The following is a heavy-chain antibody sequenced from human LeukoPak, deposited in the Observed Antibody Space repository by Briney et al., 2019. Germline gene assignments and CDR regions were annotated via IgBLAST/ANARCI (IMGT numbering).Heavy chain of an antibody. CDR2: FYTSGST. CDR3: ARGRDGYNFLNRGEYYYFDY. CDR1: GGSISSGTYY. V-gene: IGHV4-61*02. Sequence: TLSLTCTVSGGSISSGTYYWSWIRQPAGKGLEWIGRFYTSGSTNYNPSLKSRVTISVDTSKNQFSLKLSSVTAADTAVYYCARGRDGYNFLNRGEYYYFDYWGQGTLVTVSS. J-gene: IGHJ4*02. D-gene: IGHD5-24*01.